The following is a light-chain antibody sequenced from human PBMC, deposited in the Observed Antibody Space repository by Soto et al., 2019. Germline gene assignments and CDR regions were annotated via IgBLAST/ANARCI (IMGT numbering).Light chain of an antibody. CDR3: AAWDDSLSGYAV. Sequence: QSVLTQPPSASGTPGQRVTISCSGSSSNIGSNYVYWYQQLPVTAPKLLIYRNNQRPSGVPDRFSGSKSGTSASLAISGLRSEDEADYYCAAWDDSLSGYAVFGGGTQLTVL. CDR2: RNN. CDR1: SSNIGSNY. J-gene: IGLJ7*01. V-gene: IGLV1-47*01.